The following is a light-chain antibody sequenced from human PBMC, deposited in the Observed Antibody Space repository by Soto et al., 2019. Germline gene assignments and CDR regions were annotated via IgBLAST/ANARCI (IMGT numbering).Light chain of an antibody. CDR2: AAS. Sequence: QSPSSLSASVGDRVTITCRASQSISSYLNWYQQKPVKAPKLLIYAASSLQSGVPSRFSGSGSGTDFTLTISSLQPEDFATYYCQQSYSTPHTFVGGTKVDIK. CDR3: QQSYSTPHT. J-gene: IGKJ4*01. CDR1: QSISSY. V-gene: IGKV1-39*01.